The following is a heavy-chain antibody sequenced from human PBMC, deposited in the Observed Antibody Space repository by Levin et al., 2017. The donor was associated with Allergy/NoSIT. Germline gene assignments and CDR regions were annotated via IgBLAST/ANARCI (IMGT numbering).Heavy chain of an antibody. V-gene: IGHV1-69*13. CDR1: GGTFSSYA. D-gene: IGHD5-12*01. CDR2: IIPIFGTA. CDR3: ARSEGDDSGYDANFDY. J-gene: IGHJ4*02. Sequence: ASVKVSCKASGGTFSSYAISWVRQAPGQGLEWMGGIIPIFGTANYAQKFQGRVTITADESTSTAYMELSSLRSEDTAVYYCARSEGDDSGYDANFDYWGQGTLVTVSS.